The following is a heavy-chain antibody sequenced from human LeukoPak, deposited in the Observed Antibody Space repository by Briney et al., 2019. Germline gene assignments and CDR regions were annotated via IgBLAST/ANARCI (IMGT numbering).Heavy chain of an antibody. Sequence: ASVKVSCEASGYTFTSYGISWVRQAPGQGLEWMGWISAYNGNTNYAQKLQGRVTMTTDTSTSTAYMELRSLRSDDTAVYYCARGGDDILTGYQNWFDPWGQGTLVTVSS. CDR3: ARGGDDILTGYQNWFDP. J-gene: IGHJ5*02. CDR2: ISAYNGNT. D-gene: IGHD3-9*01. V-gene: IGHV1-18*01. CDR1: GYTFTSYG.